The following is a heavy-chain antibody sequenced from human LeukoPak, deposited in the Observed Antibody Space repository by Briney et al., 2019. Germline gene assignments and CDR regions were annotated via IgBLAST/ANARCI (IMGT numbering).Heavy chain of an antibody. V-gene: IGHV3-7*01. Sequence: GGALRLSYVPSGCTFNNSWMSWVRQAPGKGLEWVASINPDGSTRHHVDSVKGRFTISRDNAKKSLSLPMGALRAEDTAVYFCAKLLGSAPRYDYWGLGTLVTVSS. CDR1: GCTFNNSW. CDR3: AKLLGSAPRYDY. D-gene: IGHD6-6*01. CDR2: INPDGSTR. J-gene: IGHJ4*02.